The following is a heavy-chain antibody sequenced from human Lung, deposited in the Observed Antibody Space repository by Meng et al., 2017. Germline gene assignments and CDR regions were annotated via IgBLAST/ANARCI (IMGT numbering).Heavy chain of an antibody. CDR1: GFTFSRYA. CDR2: ISGSGSSP. V-gene: IGHV3-23*04. J-gene: IGHJ4*02. CDR3: AKKGWLYWGSGDDY. Sequence: VESGGGLVLPGGSLRLACAASGFTFSRYAMSWVRQAPGKGLEWVSAISGSGSSPYYADSVKGRFTISRDNSKNTLYLQMNSLRAEDTAVYYCAKKGWLYWGSGDDYWGQGTLVTVSS. D-gene: IGHD7-27*01.